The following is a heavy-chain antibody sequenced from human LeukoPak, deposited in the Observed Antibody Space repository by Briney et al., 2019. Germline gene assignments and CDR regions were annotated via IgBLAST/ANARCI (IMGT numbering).Heavy chain of an antibody. Sequence: SETLSLTCTVSGGSTSSGSYYWSWIRQPAGKGLEWIGRIYTSGSTNYNPSLKSRVTISVDTSKNQFSLKLSSVTAADTAVYYCARLGINYDSSGPSPAFFDYWGQGTLVTVSS. V-gene: IGHV4-61*02. CDR1: GGSTSSGSYY. CDR3: ARLGINYDSSGPSPAFFDY. D-gene: IGHD3-22*01. J-gene: IGHJ4*02. CDR2: IYTSGST.